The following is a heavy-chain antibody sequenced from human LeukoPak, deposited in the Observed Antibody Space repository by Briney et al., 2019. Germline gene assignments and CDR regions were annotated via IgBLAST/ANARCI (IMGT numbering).Heavy chain of an antibody. CDR1: GITLSNYG. CDR2: ISDSGGRT. D-gene: IGHD3-22*01. CDR3: AKRGAAIRVILVGFHREAYYFDS. V-gene: IGHV3-23*01. J-gene: IGHJ4*02. Sequence: GGSLRLSCAVSGITLSNYGVSWVRQAPGKGLEWVAGISDSGGRTNYADSVKGRFTISRDNPKNTLYLQMNSLRAEETAVYFCAKRGAAIRVILVGFHREAYYFDSWGQGALVTVSS.